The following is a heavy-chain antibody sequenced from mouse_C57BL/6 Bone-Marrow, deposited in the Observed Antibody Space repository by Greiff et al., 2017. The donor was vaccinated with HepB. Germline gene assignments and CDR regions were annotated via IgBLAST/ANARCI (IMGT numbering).Heavy chain of an antibody. CDR3: TPYYYGSSEDAMDD. CDR2: IDPENGDT. CDR1: GFNIKDDY. J-gene: IGHJ4*01. Sequence: VHVKQSGAELVRPGASVKLSCTASGFNIKDDYMHWVKQRPEQGLEWIGWIDPENGDTEYASKFQGKATITADKSSNTAYLQLSSRTSEDTAVYYCTPYYYGSSEDAMDDWGQGTSVTVSS. D-gene: IGHD1-1*01. V-gene: IGHV14-4*01.